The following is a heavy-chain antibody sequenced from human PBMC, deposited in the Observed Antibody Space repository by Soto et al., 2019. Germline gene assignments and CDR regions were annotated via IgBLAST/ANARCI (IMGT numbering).Heavy chain of an antibody. D-gene: IGHD2-2*02. Sequence: ASVKVSCKASGYTFIDYYIHWVRQAPGQGLEWMGWINPNSGGTNYAQKFQGRVTMTRDTPTSTAYMELSRLTSDDTAVYYCARSLTEGYCTITGCYTRPLYGMDVWGQGTTVTVSS. CDR3: ARSLTEGYCTITGCYTRPLYGMDV. CDR2: INPNSGGT. J-gene: IGHJ6*02. V-gene: IGHV1-2*02. CDR1: GYTFIDYY.